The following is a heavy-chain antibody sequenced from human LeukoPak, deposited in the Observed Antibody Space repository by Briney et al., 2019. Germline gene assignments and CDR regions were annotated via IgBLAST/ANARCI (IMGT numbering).Heavy chain of an antibody. D-gene: IGHD3-10*01. CDR3: ARSYGEADAFDI. CDR1: GYTFTGYY. Sequence: ASVKVSCKASGYTFTGYYMHWVRQAPGQGLEWMGLINPNSGGTNYAQKFQGRVTMTRDTSISTAYMELSRLRSDDTAVYYCARSYGEADAFDIWGQGTMVTVSS. J-gene: IGHJ3*02. CDR2: INPNSGGT. V-gene: IGHV1-2*02.